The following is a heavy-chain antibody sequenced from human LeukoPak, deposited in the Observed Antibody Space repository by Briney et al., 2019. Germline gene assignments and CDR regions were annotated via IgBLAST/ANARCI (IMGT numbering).Heavy chain of an antibody. J-gene: IGHJ3*02. CDR1: GFTFSSYW. CDR3: AKLGPAASLLDAFDI. D-gene: IGHD3-16*01. V-gene: IGHV3-7*03. Sequence: PGGSLRLSCAASGFTFSSYWMSWVRQAPGKGLEWVANIKQDGSEKYYVDSVKGRFTISRDNAKNSLYLQMNSLRAEDTAVYYCAKLGPAASLLDAFDIWGQGTMVTVSS. CDR2: IKQDGSEK.